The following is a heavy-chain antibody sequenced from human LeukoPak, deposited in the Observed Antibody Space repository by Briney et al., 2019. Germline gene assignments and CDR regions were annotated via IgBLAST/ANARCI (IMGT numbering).Heavy chain of an antibody. Sequence: SETLSLTCTVSGDSVSNDNYYWSWIRQPPEKGLEWIGYIDYSGNTKYNSSLKSRVTILVDTSKNQFSLMLSSVIAADTAVYYCAREPRGYYGKSGYYPYYFDYWGQGILVTVSP. CDR3: AREPRGYYGKSGYYPYYFDY. J-gene: IGHJ4*02. D-gene: IGHD3-22*01. V-gene: IGHV4-61*01. CDR2: IDYSGNT. CDR1: GDSVSNDNYY.